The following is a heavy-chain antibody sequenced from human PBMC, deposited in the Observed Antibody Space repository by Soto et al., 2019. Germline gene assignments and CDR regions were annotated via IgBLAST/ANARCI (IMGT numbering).Heavy chain of an antibody. CDR1: GYTFTNYA. CDR3: ARYGSCTSTSCYGGFDI. CDR2: INAGDGNT. J-gene: IGHJ3*02. V-gene: IGHV1-3*01. Sequence: QVQLVQSGAEVKKPGASVKVSCKTSGYTFTNYAIHWVRQAPGQRLEWMGWINAGDGNTKYSQKFQGRVTITRDTSASTAYMELSSLRSEDAAVYYCARYGSCTSTSCYGGFDIWGQGTMVTVSS. D-gene: IGHD2-2*01.